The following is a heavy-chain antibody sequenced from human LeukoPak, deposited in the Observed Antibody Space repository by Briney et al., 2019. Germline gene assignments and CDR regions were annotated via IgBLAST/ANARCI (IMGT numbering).Heavy chain of an antibody. J-gene: IGHJ4*02. CDR2: IYHSGST. Sequence: TPSETLSLTCAVSGGSISSGGYSWSWSRQPPGKGLERIGYIYHSGSTYYNPSLESRVTISVDRSKNQFSLKLSSVTAADTAVYYCAREAWAGYFDYWGQGTLVTVSS. D-gene: IGHD3-16*01. CDR1: GGSISSGGYS. V-gene: IGHV4-30-2*01. CDR3: AREAWAGYFDY.